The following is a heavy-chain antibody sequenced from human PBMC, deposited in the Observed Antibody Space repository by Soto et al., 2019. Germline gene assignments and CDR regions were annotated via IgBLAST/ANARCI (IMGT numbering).Heavy chain of an antibody. V-gene: IGHV3-23*01. CDR2: IISGGGST. J-gene: IGHJ4*02. CDR3: AKNLHYFDS. CDR1: GFTFNKYA. Sequence: EVQLLESGGGLVQPGGSLRLSCAASGFTFNKYAMTWVRQAPGKGLEWVSTIISGGGSTYYADSVKGRFTIPRDNSKNTVDLQMNSLRIEDTAVYYCAKNLHYFDSWGQGTLVTVSS.